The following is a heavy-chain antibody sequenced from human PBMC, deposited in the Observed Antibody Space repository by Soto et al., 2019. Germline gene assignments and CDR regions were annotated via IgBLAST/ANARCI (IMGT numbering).Heavy chain of an antibody. CDR2: ISYDGSNK. D-gene: IGHD3-22*01. CDR1: GFTFSSYG. CDR3: AKTYYDSSGYYSYYFDY. V-gene: IGHV3-30*18. J-gene: IGHJ4*02. Sequence: VQLVESGGGLVKPGGSLRLSCAASGFTFSSYGMHWVRQAPGKGLEWVAVISYDGSNKYYADSVKGRFTISRDNSKNTLYLQMNSLRAEDTAVYYCAKTYYDSSGYYSYYFDYWGQGTLVTVSS.